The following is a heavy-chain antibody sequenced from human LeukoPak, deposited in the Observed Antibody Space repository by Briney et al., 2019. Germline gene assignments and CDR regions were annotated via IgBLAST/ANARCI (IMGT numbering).Heavy chain of an antibody. V-gene: IGHV3-7*01. D-gene: IGHD1-26*01. CDR1: GFTFSSYW. CDR2: IKQDGSEK. Sequence: GGSLRLSCAASGFTFSSYWMSWVRQAPGKGLEWVANIKQDGSEKYYVDSVKGRFTISRDNAKNSLYLQMNSLRAEDTAVYYCARAIVGATKPPHFDYWGQGTLVTVSS. CDR3: ARAIVGATKPPHFDY. J-gene: IGHJ4*02.